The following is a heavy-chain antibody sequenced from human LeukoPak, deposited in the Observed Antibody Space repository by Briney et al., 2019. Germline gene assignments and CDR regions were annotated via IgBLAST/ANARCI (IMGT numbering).Heavy chain of an antibody. CDR1: GATFSSYT. CDR3: ARESRYCSDTSCYNWFDP. D-gene: IGHD2-2*01. CDR2: ISSSSTTI. V-gene: IGHV3-48*04. J-gene: IGHJ5*02. Sequence: GGSLRLSCAASGATFSSYTMSWVRQAPGKGLEWVSHISSSSTTIYYADSVKGRFTISRDNAKNSLFLQMNSLRAEDTAVYYCARESRYCSDTSCYNWFDPWGQGTLVTVSS.